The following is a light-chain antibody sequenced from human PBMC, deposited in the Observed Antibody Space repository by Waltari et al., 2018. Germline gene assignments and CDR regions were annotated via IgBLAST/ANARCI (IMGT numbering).Light chain of an antibody. V-gene: IGKV2-30*02. CDR3: MQGTHWPPIT. CDR2: KVS. J-gene: IGKJ5*01. CDR1: QSLVHSDGNTY. Sequence: DVVMTQSPLSLPVTLGQPASISCRSSQSLVHSDGNTYLNWFLQRQGQSPRRLIYKVSKRDAVVPDRVSGSGSGTDFTLKISRVEAEDVGIYYCMQGTHWPPITFGQGTRLEIK.